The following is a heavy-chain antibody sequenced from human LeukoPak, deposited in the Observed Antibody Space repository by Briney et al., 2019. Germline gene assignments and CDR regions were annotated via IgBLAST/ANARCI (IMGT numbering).Heavy chain of an antibody. Sequence: PSETLSLTCTVSGGSISSGSYYWSWIRQPAGKGLEWIGRIYTSGSTNYNPSLKSRVTISVDTSKNQFSLKLSSVTAADTAMYYCARGNYYYYMDVWGKGTTVTVSS. CDR1: GGSISSGSYY. V-gene: IGHV4-61*02. CDR2: IYTSGST. CDR3: ARGNYYYYMDV. D-gene: IGHD2/OR15-2a*01. J-gene: IGHJ6*03.